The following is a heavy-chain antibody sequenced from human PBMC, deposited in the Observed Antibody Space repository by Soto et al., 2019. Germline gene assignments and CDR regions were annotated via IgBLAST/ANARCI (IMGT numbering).Heavy chain of an antibody. D-gene: IGHD3-16*02. CDR1: GFTFDDYA. Sequence: PGGSLRLSCAASGFTFDDYAMHWARQAPGKGLEWVSLISWDGGSTYYTDSVKGRFTISRDNSKNSLYLQMNSLRAEDTALYYCAKDGGRITFGGVIVNWGQGTLVTVSS. V-gene: IGHV3-43D*04. J-gene: IGHJ4*02. CDR2: ISWDGGST. CDR3: AKDGGRITFGGVIVN.